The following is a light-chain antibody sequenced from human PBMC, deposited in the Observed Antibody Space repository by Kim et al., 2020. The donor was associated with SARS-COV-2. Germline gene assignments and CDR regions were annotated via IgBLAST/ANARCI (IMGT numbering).Light chain of an antibody. J-gene: IGLJ2*01. Sequence: SYELTQPPSVSVFPGQTATIPCSGDNLGGRYVSWYQQRPGQTPVLVMYQDIERPSGIPDRFSGSNSGNTATLTISGTQAMDEADYYCQAWDNNAAIFGGGTKLTVL. CDR3: QAWDNNAAI. V-gene: IGLV3-1*01. CDR2: QDI. CDR1: NLGGRY.